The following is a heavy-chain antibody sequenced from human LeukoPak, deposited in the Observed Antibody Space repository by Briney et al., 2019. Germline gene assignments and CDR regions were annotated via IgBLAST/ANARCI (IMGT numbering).Heavy chain of an antibody. Sequence: GGSLRLSCAASGFTFSSYAMTWVRQAPGKGLEWVSAISGSGGSTYYADSVKGRFTISRDNAKNSLYLQMNSLRAEDTAVYYCARGTGYSGDYWGQGTLVTVSS. D-gene: IGHD3/OR15-3a*01. J-gene: IGHJ4*02. CDR3: ARGTGYSGDY. CDR1: GFTFSSYA. CDR2: ISGSGGST. V-gene: IGHV3-23*01.